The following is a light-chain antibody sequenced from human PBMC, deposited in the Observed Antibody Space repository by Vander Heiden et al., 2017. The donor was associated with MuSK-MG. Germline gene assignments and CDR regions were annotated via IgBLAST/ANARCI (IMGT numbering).Light chain of an antibody. CDR3: QQFKSYPVT. J-gene: IGKJ5*01. V-gene: IGKV1-13*02. CDR2: DAS. CDR1: QGISSA. Sequence: AIQLTQPPSSLSASVGDRVTITCRASQGISSALAWYQQKPGKAPKLLIYDASSLESGVPSRFSGSGSGADFTLTISSLQPEDFAAYYCQQFKSYPVTFGQGTRLEIK.